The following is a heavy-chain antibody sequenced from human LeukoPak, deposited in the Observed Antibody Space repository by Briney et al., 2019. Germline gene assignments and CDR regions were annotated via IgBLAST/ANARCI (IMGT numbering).Heavy chain of an antibody. J-gene: IGHJ4*02. CDR3: AKDGSGSSSPLDY. D-gene: IGHD1-26*01. Sequence: GGSLRLSCAASGFTFSSYGMSWVRQAPGKGLEWVSAISGSGGSTYYADSVKGRFTISRDISKNTLYLQMNSLRAEDTAVYYCAKDGSGSSSPLDYWGQGTLVTVSS. V-gene: IGHV3-23*01. CDR1: GFTFSSYG. CDR2: ISGSGGST.